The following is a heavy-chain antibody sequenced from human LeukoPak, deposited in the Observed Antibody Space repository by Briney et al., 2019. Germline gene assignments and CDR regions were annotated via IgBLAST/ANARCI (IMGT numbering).Heavy chain of an antibody. V-gene: IGHV3-9*03. J-gene: IGHJ4*02. D-gene: IGHD3-9*01. CDR1: GFTFDDYA. CDR2: ISWNSGSI. Sequence: PGGSLRLSCAASGFTFDDYAMPWVRQAPGKGLEWVSGISWNSGSIGYAASVKGRFTISRDNAKNSLYLQMNSLRAEDMALYYCAKAYRDDILTGYYDYWGQGTLVTVSS. CDR3: AKAYRDDILTGYYDY.